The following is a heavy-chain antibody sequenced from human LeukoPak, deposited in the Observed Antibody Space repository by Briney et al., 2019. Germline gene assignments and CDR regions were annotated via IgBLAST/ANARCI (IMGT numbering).Heavy chain of an antibody. Sequence: SETLSLTCTVSGGSISSGGYYWSWIRQHPGKGLEWIGYIYYSGSTYYNPSLKSRVTISADTSKNQFSLKLSSVTAADTAVYYCARDRFGGSYGRPDAFDIWGQGTMVTVSS. CDR2: IYYSGST. CDR3: ARDRFGGSYGRPDAFDI. CDR1: GGSISSGGYY. D-gene: IGHD1-26*01. V-gene: IGHV4-31*03. J-gene: IGHJ3*02.